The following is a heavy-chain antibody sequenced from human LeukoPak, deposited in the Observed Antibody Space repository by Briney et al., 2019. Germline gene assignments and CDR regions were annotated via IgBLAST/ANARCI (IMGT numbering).Heavy chain of an antibody. V-gene: IGHV4-59*08. Sequence: SETLSLTCTVSGGSISSYYWSWIRQPPGKGLEWIGYIYYSGSTNYNPSLKSRVTISVDTSKNQFSLKLSSVTAADTAVYYCARHCSSTSCPTGNWFDPWGQGTLVTVSS. J-gene: IGHJ5*02. D-gene: IGHD2-2*01. CDR3: ARHCSSTSCPTGNWFDP. CDR1: GGSISSYY. CDR2: IYYSGST.